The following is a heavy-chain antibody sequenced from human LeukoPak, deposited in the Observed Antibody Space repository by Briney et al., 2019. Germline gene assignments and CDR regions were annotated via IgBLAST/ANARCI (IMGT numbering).Heavy chain of an antibody. D-gene: IGHD3-16*02. J-gene: IGHJ4*02. CDR1: GGSFSGYY. Sequence: SETLSLTCAVYGGSFSGYYWSWIRQPPGKGLEWIGEINHSGSTNYNPSLKSRVTISVDTSKNQFSLKLSSVTAADTAVYYCARHPSHRYENVGGGYRWSFYLDYWGQGALVTVSS. CDR2: INHSGST. V-gene: IGHV4-34*01. CDR3: ARHPSHRYENVGGGYRWSFYLDY.